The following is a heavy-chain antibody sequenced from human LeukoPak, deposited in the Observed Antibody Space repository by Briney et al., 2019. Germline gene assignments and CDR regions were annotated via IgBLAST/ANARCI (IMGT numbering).Heavy chain of an antibody. CDR3: ARDAWKDRYFDY. Sequence: GGSLRLSCAASGFTFSSYWMSWVRQAPGKGLEWVANIKQDGREKYYVDSVKGRFTISRDNAKNSLYLQINSLRAEDTAVYYCARDAWKDRYFDYWGQGTLVTVSS. D-gene: IGHD1-1*01. V-gene: IGHV3-7*01. CDR2: IKQDGREK. CDR1: GFTFSSYW. J-gene: IGHJ4*02.